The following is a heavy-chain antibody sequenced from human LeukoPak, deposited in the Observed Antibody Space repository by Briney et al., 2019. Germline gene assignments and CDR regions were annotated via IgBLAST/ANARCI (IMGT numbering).Heavy chain of an antibody. CDR2: IYYSGST. V-gene: IGHV4-59*01. J-gene: IGHJ4*02. D-gene: IGHD6-13*01. Sequence: PSETLSLTCTVSGGSLSSYYWSWLRQPPGKGLEWIGYIYYSGSTNYNPSLKSRVTISVDTSKNQFSLKLSSVTAADTAVYYCARAGGRAAAAGSYYFDYWGQGTLVTVSS. CDR3: ARAGGRAAAAGSYYFDY. CDR1: GGSLSSYY.